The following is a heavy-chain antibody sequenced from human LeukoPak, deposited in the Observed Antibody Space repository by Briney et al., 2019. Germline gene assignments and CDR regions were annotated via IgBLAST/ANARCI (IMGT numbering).Heavy chain of an antibody. CDR3: ARGPSGAVAASAEIDY. CDR2: MNPNSGNT. J-gene: IGHJ4*02. V-gene: IGHV1-8*01. D-gene: IGHD2-15*01. CDR1: GYTFTSYD. Sequence: ASVKVSCKASGYTFTSYDIKWVRQATGQGLEWMGWMNPNSGNTGYAQKFQGRVTMTRNTSISTAYMELSSLRSEDTAVYYCARGPSGAVAASAEIDYWGQGTLVTVSS.